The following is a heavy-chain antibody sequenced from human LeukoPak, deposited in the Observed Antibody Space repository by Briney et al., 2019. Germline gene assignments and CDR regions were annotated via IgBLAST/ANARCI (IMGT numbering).Heavy chain of an antibody. CDR3: ALRSGSPRVFDY. CDR1: GFTFSSYA. D-gene: IGHD1-26*01. J-gene: IGHJ4*02. CDR2: ISGSGGST. V-gene: IGHV3-23*01. Sequence: PGGSLRLSCAASGFTFSSYAMGWVRQAPGKGLEWVSAISGSGGSTYYADSVKGRFTISRDNSKNTLYLQMNSLRAEDTAVYYCALRSGSPRVFDYWGQGTLVTVSS.